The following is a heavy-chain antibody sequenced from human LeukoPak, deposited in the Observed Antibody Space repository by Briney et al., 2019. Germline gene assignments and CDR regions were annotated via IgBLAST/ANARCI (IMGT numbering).Heavy chain of an antibody. D-gene: IGHD7-27*01. CDR1: GFTFSSYA. CDR3: VRDPNWGNDH. CDR2: INTDGSYT. J-gene: IGHJ4*02. Sequence: PGGSLRLSCAASGFTFSSYAMSWVRQAPGKGLVWVSRINTDGSYTNYADSVKGRFTISRDNAKNMLYLQMNSLRAEDTAVYYCVRDPNWGNDHWGQGILVTVSS. V-gene: IGHV3-74*01.